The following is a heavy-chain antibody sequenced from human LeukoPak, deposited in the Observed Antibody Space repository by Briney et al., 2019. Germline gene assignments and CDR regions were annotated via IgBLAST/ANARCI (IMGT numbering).Heavy chain of an antibody. D-gene: IGHD6-13*01. CDR2: IYYTGST. V-gene: IGHV4-30-4*08. Sequence: SETLSLTCSVSGGSISSGNYYWSWIRQPPGKGLEWIGYIYYTGSTYYNPSLKSRVTISVDTSKNQFSLKLSSVTAADTAVYYCARHRAVSQQLPTWYFDYWGQGTLVTVSS. CDR1: GGSISSGNYY. J-gene: IGHJ4*02. CDR3: ARHRAVSQQLPTWYFDY.